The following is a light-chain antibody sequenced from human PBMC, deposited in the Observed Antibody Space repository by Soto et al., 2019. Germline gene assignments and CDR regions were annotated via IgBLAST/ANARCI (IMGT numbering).Light chain of an antibody. CDR2: DVS. CDR3: SSYAGSNIVV. Sequence: QSALTQPPSASGSPGQSVTISCTGSSSDVGGYNCVSWCQQHPGKAPKLMIYDVSKWPSGVPDRFSGSKSGNTASLTVSGLQAEDEADYYCSSYAGSNIVVFGAGTKLTVL. CDR1: SSDVGGYNC. J-gene: IGLJ2*01. V-gene: IGLV2-8*01.